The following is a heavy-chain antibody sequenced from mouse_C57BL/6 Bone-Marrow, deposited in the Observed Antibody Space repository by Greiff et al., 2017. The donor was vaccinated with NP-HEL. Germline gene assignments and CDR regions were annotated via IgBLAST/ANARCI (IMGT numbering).Heavy chain of an antibody. CDR2: INPYNGGT. CDR3: ARLYYGSSYGLYFDY. V-gene: IGHV1-19*01. J-gene: IGHJ2*01. Sequence: EVQLQQSGPVLVKPGASVKMSCKASGYTFTDYYMNWVKQSHGKSLEWIGVINPYNGGTSYNQKFKGKATLTVDKSSSTAYMELNSLTSEDSAVYYCARLYYGSSYGLYFDYWGQGTTLTVSS. D-gene: IGHD1-1*01. CDR1: GYTFTDYY.